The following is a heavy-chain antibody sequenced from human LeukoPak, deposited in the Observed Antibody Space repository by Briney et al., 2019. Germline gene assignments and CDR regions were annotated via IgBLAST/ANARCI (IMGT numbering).Heavy chain of an antibody. J-gene: IGHJ4*02. D-gene: IGHD3-10*01. V-gene: IGHV3-23*01. CDR3: AKRVDGSGNYYFDY. Sequence: GGSLRLSCVASGFSFTTYDMNWVRQAPGKGLEWVSGISGSGSNTYYADSVKGRLTISRDNSKSTLNLQMNSLRAEDTAVYYCAKRVDGSGNYYFDYWGQGTLVTVSS. CDR1: GFSFTTYD. CDR2: ISGSGSNT.